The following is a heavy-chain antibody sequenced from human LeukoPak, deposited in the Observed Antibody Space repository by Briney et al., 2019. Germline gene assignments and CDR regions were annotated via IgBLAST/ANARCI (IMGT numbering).Heavy chain of an antibody. V-gene: IGHV3-21*01. CDR2: ISSSSSYI. CDR1: GLTFSRYW. Sequence: GGSLRLSCEASGLTFSRYWMSWVRQAPGKGLEWVSSISSSSSYIYYAVSVKGRFTISRDNAKNSLYLQMNSLRAEDTAVYYCAAGREDFDYWGQGTLVTVSS. D-gene: IGHD1-14*01. J-gene: IGHJ4*02. CDR3: AAGREDFDY.